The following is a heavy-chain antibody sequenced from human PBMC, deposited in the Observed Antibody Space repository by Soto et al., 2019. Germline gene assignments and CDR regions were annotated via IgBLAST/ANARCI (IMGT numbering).Heavy chain of an antibody. J-gene: IGHJ4*02. V-gene: IGHV1-46*01. CDR3: ARDELQDSSGWSHFDY. CDR2: INPSGGST. Sequence: QVQLVQSGAEVKKPGASVKVSCKASGYTFTSYYMHWVRQAPGQGLEWMGIINPSGGSTSYAQKFQGRVTMTRDTSTSTVYMELSRLRSEDTAVYYCARDELQDSSGWSHFDYWGQGTLVTVSS. CDR1: GYTFTSYY. D-gene: IGHD6-19*01.